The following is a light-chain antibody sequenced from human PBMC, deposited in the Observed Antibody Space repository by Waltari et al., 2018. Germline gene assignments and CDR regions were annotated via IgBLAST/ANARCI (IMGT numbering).Light chain of an antibody. CDR3: QQYNSWPPS. J-gene: IGKJ2*03. CDR2: GAS. V-gene: IGKV1-16*02. Sequence: IQMTQSPSSLSASVGDRVSISCRASQCIDTDLTWFQQKPGKAPKSLIYGASILQSGVPSKFSGSGSGTDFTLTISSLQPGDSATYYCQQYNSWPPSFGQGTHLEIK. CDR1: QCIDTD.